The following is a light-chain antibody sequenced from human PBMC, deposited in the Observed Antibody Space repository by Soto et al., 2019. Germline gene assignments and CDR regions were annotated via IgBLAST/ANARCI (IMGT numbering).Light chain of an antibody. CDR3: QQTYSIPRT. CDR2: AAS. J-gene: IGKJ1*01. CDR1: QSIKNY. Sequence: DIHMNQSPSSLSASLGDRVTITCRPRQSIKNYLNWYQQKSGEAPKLLIFAASNLQSGVPSRCSGTGSGKDFTLTISSLQPEDVATSYCQQTYSIPRTFGQGNKVELK. V-gene: IGKV1-39*01.